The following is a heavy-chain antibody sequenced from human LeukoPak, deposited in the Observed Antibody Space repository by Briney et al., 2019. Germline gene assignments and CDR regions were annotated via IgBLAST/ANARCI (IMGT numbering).Heavy chain of an antibody. D-gene: IGHD6-6*01. CDR3: VRVAAPQRTYWYFDL. CDR2: INHSGDT. CDR1: GGSFSGYY. V-gene: IGHV4-34*01. J-gene: IGHJ2*01. Sequence: SETLSLTCAVYGGSFSGYYWSWIRQPPGEGLEWIGEINHSGDTKYNPSLKSRVTISVDTSKNQFSLKLSSVTAADTAVYFCVRVAAPQRTYWYFDLWGRGALVPVSS.